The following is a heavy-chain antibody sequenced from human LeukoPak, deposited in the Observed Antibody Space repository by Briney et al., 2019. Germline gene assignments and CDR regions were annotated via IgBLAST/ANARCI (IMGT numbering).Heavy chain of an antibody. D-gene: IGHD6-19*01. J-gene: IGHJ4*02. CDR3: ARHVSGWYYFDY. V-gene: IGHV4-39*01. CDR2: IYYSGST. Sequence: PSETLSLTCTVSGGSISSSSYYWGWIRQPPGKGLEWIGSIYYSGSTYYNPSLKSRVTISVDTPKSQFSLKLSSVTAADTAVYYCARHVSGWYYFDYWGQGTLVTVSS. CDR1: GGSISSSSYY.